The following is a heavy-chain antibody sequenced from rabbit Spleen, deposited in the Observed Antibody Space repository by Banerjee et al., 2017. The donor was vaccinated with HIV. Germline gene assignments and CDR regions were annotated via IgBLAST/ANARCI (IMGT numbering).Heavy chain of an antibody. J-gene: IGHJ6*01. CDR3: ARDSSSSFSSYGMDL. Sequence: QEQLKETGGGLVQPGGSLTLSCKASGIDFSNYNFMCWVRQAPGKGLEWIACIGAGSSGFTYFATWAKGRFTISKISSTTVTLQMTRLTAADTATYFCARDSSSSFSSYGMDLWGQGTLVTVS. CDR1: GIDFSNYNF. CDR2: IGAGSSGFT. D-gene: IGHD1-1*01. V-gene: IGHV1S45*01.